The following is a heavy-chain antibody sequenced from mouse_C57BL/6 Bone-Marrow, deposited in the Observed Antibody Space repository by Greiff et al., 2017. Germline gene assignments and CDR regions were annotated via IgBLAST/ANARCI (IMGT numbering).Heavy chain of an antibody. Sequence: EVQVVESGGGLVKPGGSLKLSCAASGFTFSDYGMHWVRQAPEQGLEWVAYISSGSSTIYYADTVKGRFTISRDNAKNTLFLQMTSLRSEDTAMYYCARQDYPYAMDYWGQGTSVTVSS. CDR2: ISSGSSTI. CDR1: GFTFSDYG. J-gene: IGHJ4*01. CDR3: ARQDYPYAMDY. V-gene: IGHV5-17*01. D-gene: IGHD5-5*01.